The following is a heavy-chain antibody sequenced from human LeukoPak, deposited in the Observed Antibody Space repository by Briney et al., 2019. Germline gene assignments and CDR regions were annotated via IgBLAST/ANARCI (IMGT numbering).Heavy chain of an antibody. J-gene: IGHJ3*02. Sequence: ASVKVSCKASGYTFTSYGISWVRQAPGQGLEWMGWISAYNGNTNYAQKLQGRVTMTTDTSTSTAYVELRSLRSDDTAVYYCARDFGGNSPYDAFDIWGQGTMVTVSS. CDR2: ISAYNGNT. CDR3: ARDFGGNSPYDAFDI. V-gene: IGHV1-18*01. D-gene: IGHD4-23*01. CDR1: GYTFTSYG.